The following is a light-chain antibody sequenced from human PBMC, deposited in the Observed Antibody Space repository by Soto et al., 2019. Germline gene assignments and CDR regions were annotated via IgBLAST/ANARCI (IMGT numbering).Light chain of an antibody. CDR3: ATWDDSLDGPV. CDR2: TND. J-gene: IGLJ2*01. Sequence: QSVLTQPPSASGAPGRRVTISCSGSSSNIGRNAVNWYRQLPGTAPRLLIYTNDLRPSGVPDRFSASRSGTSASLAISGLQSEDEANFYCATWDDSLDGPVFGGGTKLTVL. V-gene: IGLV1-44*01. CDR1: SSNIGRNA.